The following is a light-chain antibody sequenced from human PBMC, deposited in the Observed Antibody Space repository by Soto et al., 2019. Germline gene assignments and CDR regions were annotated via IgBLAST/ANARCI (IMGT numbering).Light chain of an antibody. CDR1: QSVSNNY. CDR3: QQRSNWHT. J-gene: IGKJ5*01. CDR2: GAS. V-gene: IGKV3D-20*02. Sequence: EIVMTQSPATLSVSPGERATLSCRASQSVSNNYLAWYQQKPGQAPRLLIYGASSRATGIPDRFSGSGSGTDFTLTISSLEPEDFAVYYCQQRSNWHTFGQGTRLE.